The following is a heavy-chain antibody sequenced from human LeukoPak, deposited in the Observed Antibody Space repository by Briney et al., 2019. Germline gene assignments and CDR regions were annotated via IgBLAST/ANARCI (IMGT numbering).Heavy chain of an antibody. CDR2: IYSGGST. D-gene: IGHD1-14*01. Sequence: GGSLRLSCAASGFTVGSNYMSWVRQAPGKGLEWVSVIYSGGSTYYADSVKGRFTISRDNSKNTLYLQMNSLRAEDTAVYYCAKVSRTYFDYWGQGTLVTVSS. J-gene: IGHJ4*02. CDR1: GFTVGSNY. V-gene: IGHV3-53*05. CDR3: AKVSRTYFDY.